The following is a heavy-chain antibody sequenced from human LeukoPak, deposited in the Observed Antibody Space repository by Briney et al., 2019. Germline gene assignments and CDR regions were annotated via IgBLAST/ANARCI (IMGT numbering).Heavy chain of an antibody. V-gene: IGHV1-2*02. D-gene: IGHD1-26*01. J-gene: IGHJ4*02. CDR2: INPNSGGT. CDR3: ARVRAVVGALLPYFEY. Sequence: ASVKVSCKASGYTFTGYYMHWVRQAPGQGLEWMGWINPNSGGTNYAQKFQGRVTMTRDTSISTAYMELSRLRSDDTAVYYCARVRAVVGALLPYFEYWAREPWSPSPQ. CDR1: GYTFTGYY.